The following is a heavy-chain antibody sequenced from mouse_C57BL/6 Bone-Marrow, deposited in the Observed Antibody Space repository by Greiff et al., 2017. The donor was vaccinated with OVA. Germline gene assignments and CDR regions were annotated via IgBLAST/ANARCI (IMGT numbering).Heavy chain of an antibody. D-gene: IGHD2-4*01. V-gene: IGHV7-3*01. CDR1: GFTFTDYY. CDR2: IRNKANGYTT. Sequence: EVQLQESGGGLVQPGGSLSLSCAASGFTFTDYYMSWVRQPPGKALEWLGFIRNKANGYTTEYSASVKGRFTISRDNSQSILYLQMNALRAEDSATYYCARYRYDHDERPYYFDYWGQGTTLTVSS. CDR3: ARYRYDHDERPYYFDY. J-gene: IGHJ2*01.